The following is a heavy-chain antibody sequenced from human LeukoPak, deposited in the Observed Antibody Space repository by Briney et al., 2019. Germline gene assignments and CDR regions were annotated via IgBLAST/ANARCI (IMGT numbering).Heavy chain of an antibody. CDR3: ARVGLYYGSGSYEDY. CDR1: GYTFTNYY. Sequence: GASVKVSCKASGYTFTNYYMHWVRQAPGQGLEWMGIINPSGGSTKYAQKFQGRVTMTRDTSTSTVYMELSSLRSEDTAMYYCARVGLYYGSGSYEDYWGQGTLVTVSS. D-gene: IGHD3-10*01. J-gene: IGHJ4*02. CDR2: INPSGGST. V-gene: IGHV1-46*01.